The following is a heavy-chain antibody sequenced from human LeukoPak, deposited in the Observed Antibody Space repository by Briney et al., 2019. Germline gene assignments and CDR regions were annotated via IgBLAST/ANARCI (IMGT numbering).Heavy chain of an antibody. CDR2: IYYSGSS. CDR1: GGSISSYY. D-gene: IGHD3-10*01. V-gene: IGHV4-59*08. Sequence: SETLSLTCTVSGGSISSYYWSWIRQPPGKGLEWIGYIYYSGSSNYNPSLKSRVTISVDTSENQFSLKLSSVTAADTAVYYCARHGRSMVRELIHDAFDIWGQGTMVTVSS. CDR3: ARHGRSMVRELIHDAFDI. J-gene: IGHJ3*02.